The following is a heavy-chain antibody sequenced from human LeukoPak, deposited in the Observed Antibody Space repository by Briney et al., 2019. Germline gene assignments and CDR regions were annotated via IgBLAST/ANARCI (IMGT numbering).Heavy chain of an antibody. D-gene: IGHD5-12*01. CDR3: AKYSGYNLEY. Sequence: GGSLRLSCGASGFTFSTYWMSWVRQAPGKGLEWVANIKQDGSEKYYVDSVKGRFTISRDNSKNSLYLQMNSLRDDDTGIYYCAKYSGYNLEYWGQGTLVTVSP. CDR2: IKQDGSEK. J-gene: IGHJ4*02. V-gene: IGHV3-7*01. CDR1: GFTFSTYW.